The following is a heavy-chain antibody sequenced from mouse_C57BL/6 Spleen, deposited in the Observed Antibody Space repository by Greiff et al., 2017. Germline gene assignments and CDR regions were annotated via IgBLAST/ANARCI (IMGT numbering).Heavy chain of an antibody. CDR3: ARYFSNGYSMDY. CDR1: GYTFTSYW. Sequence: QVQLQQPGAELVMPGASVKLSCKASGYTFTSYWMHWVKQRPGQGLEWIGEIDPSDSYTNYNQKFKGKSTLTVDKSSSTAYMQLSRLTSADSAVYYCARYFSNGYSMDYWGQGTSVTVSS. D-gene: IGHD2-5*01. J-gene: IGHJ4*01. CDR2: IDPSDSYT. V-gene: IGHV1-69*01.